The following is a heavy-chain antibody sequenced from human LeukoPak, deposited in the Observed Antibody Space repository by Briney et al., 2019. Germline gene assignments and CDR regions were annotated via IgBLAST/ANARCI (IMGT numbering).Heavy chain of an antibody. Sequence: SETLSLTCAVYGGSFSGYYWSWIRQPPGKGLEWIGEINHSGSTNYNPSLKSRVTISVDTSKNQFSLKLSSVTAADTAMYYCARGGAVAVGKFDYWGQGTLVTVSS. CDR1: GGSFSGYY. J-gene: IGHJ4*02. CDR3: ARGGAVAVGKFDY. V-gene: IGHV4-34*01. CDR2: INHSGST. D-gene: IGHD6-19*01.